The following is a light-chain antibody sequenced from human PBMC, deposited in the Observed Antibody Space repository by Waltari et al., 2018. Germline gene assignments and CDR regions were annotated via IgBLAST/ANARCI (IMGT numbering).Light chain of an antibody. V-gene: IGKV1-39*01. J-gene: IGKJ1*01. CDR1: QTVNIF. CDR3: QQSYSSPLT. CDR2: SAS. Sequence: DIQMTQSPSSLSASVGDRVAITCRASQTVNIFLNWYQQTPGNAPKLLIYSASSLQSGAPSRFSGSGFGTNFTLTISSLQPEDFTTDYCQQSYSSPLTFGQGTKVEIK.